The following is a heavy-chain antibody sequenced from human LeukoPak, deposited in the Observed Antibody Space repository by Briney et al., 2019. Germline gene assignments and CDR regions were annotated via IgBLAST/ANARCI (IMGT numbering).Heavy chain of an antibody. CDR1: GFTFSPYW. CDR2: IKEDGSEK. J-gene: IGHJ3*02. D-gene: IGHD4-17*01. CDR3: ARDSPYGDYDAFDI. Sequence: GGPLKPSCAASGFTFSPYWMSWVHKAPGKGLEWGANIKEDGSEKYYVDSVKGRFTISRDNAKNSLYLEMTSLRAEDTAVYYCARDSPYGDYDAFDIWGQGTMVTVSS. V-gene: IGHV3-7*01.